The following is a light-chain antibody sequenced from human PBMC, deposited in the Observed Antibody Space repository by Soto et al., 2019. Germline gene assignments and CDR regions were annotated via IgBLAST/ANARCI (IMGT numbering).Light chain of an antibody. CDR1: SSDVGYYNY. V-gene: IGLV2-14*01. CDR3: RSYTTRSTQV. J-gene: IGLJ3*02. Sequence: QSALTQPASVSGSPGQSITISCTGTSSDVGYYNYVSWYQHHPGKVPKLMIYEVSNRPSGVSNRCSGSQSGNTASLTISGLQAEDEADYYCRSYTTRSTQVFGGGTMLTVL. CDR2: EVS.